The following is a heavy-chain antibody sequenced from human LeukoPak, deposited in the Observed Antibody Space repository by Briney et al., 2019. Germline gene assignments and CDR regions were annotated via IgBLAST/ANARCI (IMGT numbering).Heavy chain of an antibody. CDR3: ARGVSMPYDY. Sequence: SETLSLTCTVSGGSISSYYWSWIRQPPGKGLEWIGYIYYSGSTNYNPSLKSRVTVSVDTSKNQFFLKLSSVTAADTAVYYCARGVSMPYDYWGQGTLVTVSS. CDR2: IYYSGST. J-gene: IGHJ4*02. D-gene: IGHD2/OR15-2a*01. V-gene: IGHV4-59*01. CDR1: GGSISSYY.